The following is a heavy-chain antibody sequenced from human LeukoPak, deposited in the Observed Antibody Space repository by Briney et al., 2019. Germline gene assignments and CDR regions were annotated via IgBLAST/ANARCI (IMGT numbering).Heavy chain of an antibody. CDR1: GFTFSNYA. J-gene: IGHJ6*02. V-gene: IGHV3-21*01. D-gene: IGHD4-17*01. CDR2: IGSSSSYI. Sequence: PGGSLRLSCAASGFTFSNYAMNWVRQAPRKGLEWVSSIGSSSSYIYYADSVKSRFTISRDNAKNSLYLQMNSLRAEDTAVYYCASRYGDQLTGRGPPYYYYGMDVWGQGTTVTVSS. CDR3: ASRYGDQLTGRGPPYYYYGMDV.